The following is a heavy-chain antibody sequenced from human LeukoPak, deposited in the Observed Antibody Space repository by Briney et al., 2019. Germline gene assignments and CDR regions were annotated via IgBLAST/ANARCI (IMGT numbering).Heavy chain of an antibody. CDR3: ARATSKGGLDI. J-gene: IGHJ3*02. D-gene: IGHD2-15*01. V-gene: IGHV3-74*01. CDR1: GFTFSSYW. CDR2: INSDRYSI. Sequence: GGSLRLSCAASGFTFSSYWMHWVRQAPGRGLVWVSRINSDRYSISYADSVKGRFIISRDNAKNTLYLQMNSLRAEDTAVYYCARATSKGGLDIWGQGTVVTISS.